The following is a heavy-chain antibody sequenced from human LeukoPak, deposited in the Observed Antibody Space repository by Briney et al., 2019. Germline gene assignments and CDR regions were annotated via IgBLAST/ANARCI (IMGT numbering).Heavy chain of an antibody. J-gene: IGHJ3*02. CDR1: GGSFRRNT. V-gene: IGHV1-69*05. D-gene: IGHD1-26*01. CDR3: AINTGGRADAFDI. Sequence: SVKVSCKASGGSFRRNTIVWVRQAPGQGLEWMGMIVPISGTPYYAQKLQGRLTISTDESTSTAYMDLSNLRSDDTAIYYCAINTGGRADAFDIWGQGTLVTVSS. CDR2: IVPISGTP.